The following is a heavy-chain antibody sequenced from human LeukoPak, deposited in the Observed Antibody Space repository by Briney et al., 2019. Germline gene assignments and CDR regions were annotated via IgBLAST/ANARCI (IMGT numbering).Heavy chain of an antibody. CDR2: IYTSGST. V-gene: IGHV4-4*07. J-gene: IGHJ3*02. CDR1: GGSISSYY. Sequence: SETLSLTCTVSGGSISSYYWSWIRQPAGKGLEWIGRIYTSGSTNYNPSLKSRVTMSVDTSKNQFSLKLSSVTAADTAVYYCARDQIVLMVYAMDAFDIWGQGTMVTVSS. CDR3: ARDQIVLMVYAMDAFDI. D-gene: IGHD2-8*01.